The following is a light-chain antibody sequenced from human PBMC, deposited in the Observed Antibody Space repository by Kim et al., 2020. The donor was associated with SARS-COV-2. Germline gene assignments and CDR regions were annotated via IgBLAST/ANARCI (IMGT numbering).Light chain of an antibody. V-gene: IGLV1-44*01. CDR1: TSNIGSKT. CDR3: ATWDDSLSGPV. J-gene: IGLJ3*02. Sequence: QSALTQPPSASETPGQRVTISCSGSTSNIGSKTVSWYQHLPGTAPKLLIYSNNLRPSGVPDRFSASKAGTSASLAISGLKSEDGGDYYCATWDDSLSGPVFGGGTKVTVL. CDR2: SNN.